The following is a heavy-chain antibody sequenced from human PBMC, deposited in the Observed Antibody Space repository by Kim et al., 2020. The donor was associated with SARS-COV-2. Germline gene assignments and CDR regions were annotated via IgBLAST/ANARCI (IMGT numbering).Heavy chain of an antibody. CDR2: INHSGST. CDR3: AREPVLRYFDWSRRNYFDY. Sequence: SETLSLTCAVYGGSFSGYYWSWIRQPPGKGLEWIGEINHSGSTNYNPSLKRRVTISVDTSKNQFSLKLSSVTAADTAVYYCAREPVLRYFDWSRRNYFDYWGQRTLVTVSS. J-gene: IGHJ4*02. CDR1: GGSFSGYY. V-gene: IGHV4-34*01. D-gene: IGHD3-9*01.